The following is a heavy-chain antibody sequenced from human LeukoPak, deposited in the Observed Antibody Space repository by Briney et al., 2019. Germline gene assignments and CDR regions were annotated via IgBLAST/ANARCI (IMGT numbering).Heavy chain of an antibody. V-gene: IGHV4-39*07. D-gene: IGHD2-21*02. CDR2: IYYSGST. J-gene: IGHJ4*02. CDR3: ARCGGDCLVFDY. CDR1: GGSISSSSYY. Sequence: SETLSLTCTVSGGSISSSSYYWGWIRQPPGKGLEWIGSIYYSGSTYYNPSLKSRVTISVDRSKNQFSLKLSSVTAADTAVYYCARCGGDCLVFDYWGQGILVTVSS.